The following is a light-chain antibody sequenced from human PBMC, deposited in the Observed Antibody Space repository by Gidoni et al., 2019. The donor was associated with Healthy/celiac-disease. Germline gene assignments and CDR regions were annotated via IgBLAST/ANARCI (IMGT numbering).Light chain of an antibody. V-gene: IGKV3-11*01. CDR3: QQRSNRPRT. Sequence: EILFTQSPATLSFSPGERATLSCRASQSVSSYLAWYQQKPGQTPRLLIYDASNRATGIPARFSGSGSGTDFTLTISSLEAEDVAVYYCQQRSNRPRTFGGGTKVEIK. J-gene: IGKJ4*01. CDR1: QSVSSY. CDR2: DAS.